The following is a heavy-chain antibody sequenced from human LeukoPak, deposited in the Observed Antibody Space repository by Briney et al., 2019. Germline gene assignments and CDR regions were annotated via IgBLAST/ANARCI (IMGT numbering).Heavy chain of an antibody. D-gene: IGHD2-2*01. Sequence: SETLSLTCTVSGGSISSGGYYWSWIRQHPGKGLEWIGYIYYSGSTYYNPSLKSRVTISVDTSKNQFSLKLSSVTAADTAVYYCARVYPPLVSRFDPWGQGTLVTVSS. CDR3: ARVYPPLVSRFDP. CDR1: GGSISSGGYY. CDR2: IYYSGST. J-gene: IGHJ5*02. V-gene: IGHV4-31*03.